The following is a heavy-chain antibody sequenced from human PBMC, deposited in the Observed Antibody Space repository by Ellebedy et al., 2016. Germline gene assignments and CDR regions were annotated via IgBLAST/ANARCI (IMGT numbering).Heavy chain of an antibody. Sequence: GESLKISCAASGFTFSSYWMHWVRQAPGKGLVWVSRINSGGSSTSYADSVKGRFAISRDNAKNTLYLQMNSLRAEDTAVYYCARDLRKGIQLWSEGYYGMDVWGQGTTVTVSS. D-gene: IGHD5-18*01. J-gene: IGHJ6*02. CDR3: ARDLRKGIQLWSEGYYGMDV. CDR2: INSGGSST. CDR1: GFTFSSYW. V-gene: IGHV3-74*01.